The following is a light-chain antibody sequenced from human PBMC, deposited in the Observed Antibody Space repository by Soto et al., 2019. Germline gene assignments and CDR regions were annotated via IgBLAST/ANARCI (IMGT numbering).Light chain of an antibody. Sequence: EVVLTQSPGTLSLSRGERATLSCRASERIYSAYLGWYQQKPGQAPRXXIYGTSSRATGIPDRFSGGGSGTDFTITISRLEPEDFEVYDCQQYGYSPITFGQGTRLEIK. V-gene: IGKV3-20*01. CDR1: ERIYSAY. J-gene: IGKJ5*01. CDR2: GTS. CDR3: QQYGYSPIT.